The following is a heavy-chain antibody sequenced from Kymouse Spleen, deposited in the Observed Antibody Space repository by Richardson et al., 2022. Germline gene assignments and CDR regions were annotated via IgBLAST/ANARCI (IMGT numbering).Heavy chain of an antibody. D-gene: IGHD3-9*01. CDR1: GFTFSSYD. CDR3: ASLYDILTGYLVLL*L. V-gene: IGHV3-13*01. CDR2: IGTAGDT. J-gene: IGHJ4*02. Sequence: EVQLVESGGGLVQPGGSLRLSCAASGFTFSSYDMHWVRQATGKGLEWVSAIGTAGDTYYPGSVKGRFTISRENAKNSLYLQMNSLRAGDTAVYYCASLYDILTGYLVLL*LLGPGNPGHRLL.